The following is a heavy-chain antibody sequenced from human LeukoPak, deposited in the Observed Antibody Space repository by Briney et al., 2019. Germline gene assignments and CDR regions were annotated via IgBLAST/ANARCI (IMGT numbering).Heavy chain of an antibody. Sequence: SETLSLTCTVSGGSISSYYWSWIRQPPGKGLEWIGNIYHSGRTHYNPSLKSRVTIFVDTSKNQFSLKLSSVTATDRAVYYCARHLTSEYSSGWYYVDYWGQGTLVTVSS. CDR2: IYHSGRT. CDR3: ARHLTSEYSSGWYYVDY. CDR1: GGSISSYY. V-gene: IGHV4-59*08. J-gene: IGHJ4*02. D-gene: IGHD6-19*01.